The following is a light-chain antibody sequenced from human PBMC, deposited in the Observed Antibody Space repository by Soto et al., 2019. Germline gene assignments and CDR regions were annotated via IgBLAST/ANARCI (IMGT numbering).Light chain of an antibody. Sequence: QSVLTQPASVSGSLGQSITISCTGTSSDIGGYKYVSWYQQHPGKAPKLIIFEVSNRPSGVSDRFSGSKSGNTASLTVSGLQAEDEADYYCSSYTGGNPSYVFGTGTKGTVL. CDR1: SSDIGGYKY. CDR3: SSYTGGNPSYV. CDR2: EVS. V-gene: IGLV2-14*01. J-gene: IGLJ1*01.